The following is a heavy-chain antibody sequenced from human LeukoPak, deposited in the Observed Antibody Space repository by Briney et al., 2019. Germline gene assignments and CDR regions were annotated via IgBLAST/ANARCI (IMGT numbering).Heavy chain of an antibody. V-gene: IGHV1-2*02. D-gene: IGHD2-2*01. CDR3: ARSDKCTTCSIDY. J-gene: IGHJ4*02. Sequence: ASVKVSCEASGYTLTGYYLHWVRQAPGQGFEWMGWINPSDGGTNYAPKFQGRVTMTRDTSISTAFMDLSRLTSDDTAVYFCARSDKCTTCSIDYWGQGTLVIVSS. CDR2: INPSDGGT. CDR1: GYTLTGYY.